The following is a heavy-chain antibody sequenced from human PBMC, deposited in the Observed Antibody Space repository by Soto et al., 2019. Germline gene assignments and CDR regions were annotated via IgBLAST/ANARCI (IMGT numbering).Heavy chain of an antibody. D-gene: IGHD3-22*01. CDR2: ISGSGGST. J-gene: IGHJ4*02. CDR3: AKDSVHYYSDTSGYFEY. CDR1: GFTFSSYA. Sequence: PGGSLRLSCAASGFTFSSYAMSWVRQAPGKGLEWVSAISGSGGSTYYADSVKGRFTISRDNSKNTLYLQMNSLRAEDTAVYYCAKDSVHYYSDTSGYFEYWGQGTLVTVSS. V-gene: IGHV3-23*01.